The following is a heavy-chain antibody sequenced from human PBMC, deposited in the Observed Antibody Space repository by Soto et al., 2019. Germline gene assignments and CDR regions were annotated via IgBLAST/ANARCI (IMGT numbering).Heavy chain of an antibody. J-gene: IGHJ4*02. Sequence: ASVKVSCKASGYTFTGCYLHWVRQAPGQGLEWMGWLNPDNGATNYARDFRDWVTMTRDSSISTAYMELSSLRFDDTAVYYCAKAVLRPEVSYYFDYWGQGTLVTVSS. CDR2: LNPDNGAT. CDR3: AKAVLRPEVSYYFDY. V-gene: IGHV1-2*04. D-gene: IGHD2-15*01. CDR1: GYTFTGCY.